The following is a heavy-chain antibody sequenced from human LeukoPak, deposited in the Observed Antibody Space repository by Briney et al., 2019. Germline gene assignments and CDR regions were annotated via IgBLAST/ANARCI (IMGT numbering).Heavy chain of an antibody. CDR2: IYTSGST. V-gene: IGHV4-61*02. Sequence: SETLSLTCTVSGGSISSSSYYWSWIRQPAGKGLEWIGRIYTSGSTNYNPSLKSRVTMSVDTSKNQFSLKLSSVTAADTAVYYCARSCSSTSCSDAFDIWGQGTMVTVSS. CDR1: GGSISSSSYY. D-gene: IGHD2-2*01. J-gene: IGHJ3*02. CDR3: ARSCSSTSCSDAFDI.